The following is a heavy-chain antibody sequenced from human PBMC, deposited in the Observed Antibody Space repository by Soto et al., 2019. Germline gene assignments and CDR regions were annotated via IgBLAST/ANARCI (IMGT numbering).Heavy chain of an antibody. J-gene: IGHJ6*02. V-gene: IGHV4-59*01. Sequence: SETLSLTCTVSGGSISSYYWSWIRQPPGKGLEWIGYIYYSGSTNYNPSLKSRVTISVDTSKNQFSLKLSSVTAADTAVYYCARDSSSSYYLYGMDFWGHATTVTV. CDR2: IYYSGST. CDR1: GGSISSYY. CDR3: ARDSSSSYYLYGMDF.